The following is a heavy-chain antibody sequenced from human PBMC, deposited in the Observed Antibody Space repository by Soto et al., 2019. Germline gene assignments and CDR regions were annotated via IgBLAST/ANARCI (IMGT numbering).Heavy chain of an antibody. Sequence: QVQLVQSGAEVKKPGSSVKVSCKASGGTFSSYAISWVRQAPGQGLEWMGGIIPIFGTANYAQKVQGRVTITADKSTSTAYMELSSLRSEDTAVYYCARDPNSYGPHSSYWYFDLWGRGTLVTVSS. J-gene: IGHJ2*01. CDR1: GGTFSSYA. V-gene: IGHV1-69*06. CDR2: IIPIFGTA. CDR3: ARDPNSYGPHSSYWYFDL. D-gene: IGHD5-18*01.